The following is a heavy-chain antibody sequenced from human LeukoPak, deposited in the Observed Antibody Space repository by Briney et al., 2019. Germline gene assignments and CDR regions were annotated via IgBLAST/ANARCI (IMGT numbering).Heavy chain of an antibody. CDR2: ITRSGEYI. J-gene: IGHJ4*02. Sequence: PGGSLRLSCAASGFTFSSYNMNWVRQAPGKGLEWVSSITRSGEYIYYADSGKGRFTISRDNAKTSLYLQMNSLRAEDTAVYYCARDVLSETPYSGSPNFVDCWGQGTLVTVSS. V-gene: IGHV3-21*01. CDR1: GFTFSSYN. CDR3: ARDVLSETPYSGSPNFVDC. D-gene: IGHD3-10*01.